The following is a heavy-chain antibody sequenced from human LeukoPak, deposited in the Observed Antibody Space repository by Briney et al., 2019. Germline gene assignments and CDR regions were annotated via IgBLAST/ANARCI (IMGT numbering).Heavy chain of an antibody. V-gene: IGHV3-7*01. J-gene: IGHJ5*02. CDR1: GFTFSHFW. CDR3: ARLLWFGELTFDP. Sequence: GGSLRLSCAASGFTFSHFWMSWVRQAPGKGLEWVAYIKKTGSETYYVDSVKGRFTITRDNAKNSLYLQMNSLRAEDTAVYYCARLLWFGELTFDPWGQGTLVTVSS. CDR2: IKKTGSET. D-gene: IGHD3-10*01.